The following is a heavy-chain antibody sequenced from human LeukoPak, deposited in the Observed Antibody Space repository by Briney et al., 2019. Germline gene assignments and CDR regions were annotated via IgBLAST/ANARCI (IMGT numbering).Heavy chain of an antibody. V-gene: IGHV3-48*01. J-gene: IGHJ4*02. CDR3: ARRAGAYSHPYDY. D-gene: IGHD4/OR15-4a*01. CDR2: ISSSSSTI. Sequence: GGSLRLSCAASGFTFSSYSMNWVHQAPGKGLEWVSYISSSSSTIYYADSVKGRFTISRDNAKNSLYLQMNSLRAEDTAVYYCARRAGAYSHPYDYWGQGTLVTVSS. CDR1: GFTFSSYS.